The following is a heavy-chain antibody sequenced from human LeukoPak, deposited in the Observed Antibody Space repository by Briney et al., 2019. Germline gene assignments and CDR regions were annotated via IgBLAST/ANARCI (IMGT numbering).Heavy chain of an antibody. CDR1: GFTFSSYW. J-gene: IGHJ4*02. V-gene: IGHV3-23*01. CDR2: ISGSGDSA. Sequence: GGSLRLSCAASGFTFSSYWMHWVRQAPGKGLEWVSGISGSGDSAYYADSVKGRFTISRDNSKNTLYLQMNSLRAEDTAVYYCARRSGIAVAGAFDYWGQGTLVTVSS. D-gene: IGHD6-19*01. CDR3: ARRSGIAVAGAFDY.